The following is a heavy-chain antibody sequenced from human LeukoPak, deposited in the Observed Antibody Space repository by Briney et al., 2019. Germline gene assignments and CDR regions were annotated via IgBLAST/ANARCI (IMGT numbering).Heavy chain of an antibody. CDR1: GYSISSSNW. V-gene: IGHV4-28*05. CDR3: ARFLRVGATITPSDY. CDR2: IYYSGSI. D-gene: IGHD1-26*01. Sequence: SETLSLTCAVSGYSISSSNWWGWIRQPPGKGLEWIGYIYYSGSIYYNPSLKSRVTMSVDTSKNQFSLKLSSVTAVDTAVYYCARFLRVGATITPSDYWGQGTLVTVSS. J-gene: IGHJ4*02.